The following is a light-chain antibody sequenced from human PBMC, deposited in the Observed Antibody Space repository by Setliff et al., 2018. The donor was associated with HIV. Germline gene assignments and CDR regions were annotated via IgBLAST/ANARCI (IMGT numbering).Light chain of an antibody. CDR2: GNS. J-gene: IGLJ2*01. V-gene: IGLV1-40*01. CDR1: SSNIGAVYD. Sequence: KRDTISCTGSSSNIGAVYDVHWYQQLPGTAPKLLIYGNSNRPSGVPDRFSGSKSGTSASLAITGLQAEDEADYYCQSYDSSLSGSVFGGGTKVTVL. CDR3: QSYDSSLSGSV.